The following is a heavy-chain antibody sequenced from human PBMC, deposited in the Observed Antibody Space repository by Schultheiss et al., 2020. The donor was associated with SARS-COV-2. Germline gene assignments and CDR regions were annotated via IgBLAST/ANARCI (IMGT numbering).Heavy chain of an antibody. Sequence: GGSLRLSCAASGFTFSSYAMHWVRQAPGKGLEWVSYISSSGSTIYYADSVKGRFTISRDNAKNSLYLQMNSLRAEDTAVYYCARGDSSSGFDYYGMDVWGQGTTVTVSS. V-gene: IGHV3-48*04. CDR3: ARGDSSSGFDYYGMDV. CDR2: ISSSGSTI. D-gene: IGHD6-6*01. J-gene: IGHJ6*02. CDR1: GFTFSSYA.